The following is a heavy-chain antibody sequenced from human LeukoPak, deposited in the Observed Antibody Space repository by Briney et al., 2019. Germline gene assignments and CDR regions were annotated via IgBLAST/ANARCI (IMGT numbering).Heavy chain of an antibody. V-gene: IGHV3-30*03. CDR1: GFTFSSSA. D-gene: IGHD2-15*01. Sequence: GGSLRLSCAASGFTFSSSAMHWVRQAPGKGLEWVAVISYDESNKYYADSVKGRFTISRDNSKNTLYLQMNSLRAEDTAVYYCARDRGNPYFDYWGQGTLVTVSS. J-gene: IGHJ4*02. CDR2: ISYDESNK. CDR3: ARDRGNPYFDY.